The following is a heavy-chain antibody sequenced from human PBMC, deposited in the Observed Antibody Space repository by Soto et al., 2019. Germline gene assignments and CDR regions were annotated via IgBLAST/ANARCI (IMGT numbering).Heavy chain of an antibody. CDR2: IIPIFGTA. CDR1: GGTFSSYA. D-gene: IGHD2-15*01. V-gene: IGHV1-69*13. Sequence: SVKVSCKXSGGTFSSYAISWVRQAPGQGLEWMGGIIPIFGTANYAQKFQGRVTITADESTSTAYMELSSLRSEDTAVYYCARDRVVMSAFDIWGQGTMVTVSS. J-gene: IGHJ3*02. CDR3: ARDRVVMSAFDI.